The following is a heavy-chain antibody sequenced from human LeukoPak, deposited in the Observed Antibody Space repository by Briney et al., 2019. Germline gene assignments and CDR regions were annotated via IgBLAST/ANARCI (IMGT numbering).Heavy chain of an antibody. D-gene: IGHD2-15*01. CDR3: ARVWEGIGGYCSGGSCDSIDY. V-gene: IGHV3-74*01. CDR2: ISGDGSNT. J-gene: IGHJ4*02. CDR1: GFTFTSYY. Sequence: PGGSLRLSCAASGFTFTSYYMHWVRQAPGKGLVWVSRISGDGSNTIYADSVKGRFTISRDNAKNTVYLQMNSLRAEDTAVYYCARVWEGIGGYCSGGSCDSIDYWGQGTLVTVSS.